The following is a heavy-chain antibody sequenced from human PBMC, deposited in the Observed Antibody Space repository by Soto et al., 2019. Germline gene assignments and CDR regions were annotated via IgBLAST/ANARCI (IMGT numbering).Heavy chain of an antibody. CDR1: GFTLSNYV. CDR2: LSGGGDGA. CDR3: AKGLAVTTAFHYAMDV. Sequence: GGSMRLSCAVSGFTLSNYVMNWVRQGPGKGLEWVATLSGGGDGANYADSVKGRFTCSRDDSRNILHLQMESLRAEDTAVYFCAKGLAVTTAFHYAMDVWGQGTTVTASS. D-gene: IGHD4-17*01. V-gene: IGHV3-23*01. J-gene: IGHJ6*02.